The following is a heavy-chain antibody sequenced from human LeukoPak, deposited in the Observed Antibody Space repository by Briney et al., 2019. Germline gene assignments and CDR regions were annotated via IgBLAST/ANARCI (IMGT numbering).Heavy chain of an antibody. CDR1: GFTFSGFS. CDR2: IKQDGGQI. V-gene: IGHV3-7*01. J-gene: IGHJ4*02. Sequence: PGGSLRLSCAASGFTFSGFSMSWVRQAPGKGLEWVANIKQDGGQIYYLDSVKGRFTVSRDNAKNSLYLQMNSLRAEDTAVYYCARLGARQMLEYWGQGTLVTVSS. CDR3: ARLGARQMLEY. D-gene: IGHD4-17*01.